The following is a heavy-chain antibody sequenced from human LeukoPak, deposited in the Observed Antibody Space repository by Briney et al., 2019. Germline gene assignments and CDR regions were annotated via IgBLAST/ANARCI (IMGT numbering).Heavy chain of an antibody. D-gene: IGHD3-10*01. CDR2: ISAYNGDT. Sequence: ASVKVSCKASGYTFTNFGITWVRQAPGQGLEWMGWISAYNGDTNYAQKLQGRVTMTTDTSTSTAHLELRSLRSDDPAVYFCARGGVGSGSYNVDNWFDPWGQGTLVTVSS. CDR3: ARGGVGSGSYNVDNWFDP. J-gene: IGHJ5*02. CDR1: GYTFTNFG. V-gene: IGHV1-18*01.